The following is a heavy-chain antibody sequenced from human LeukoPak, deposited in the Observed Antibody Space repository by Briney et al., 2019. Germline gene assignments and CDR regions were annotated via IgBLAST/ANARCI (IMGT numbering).Heavy chain of an antibody. J-gene: IGHJ6*02. D-gene: IGHD4-17*01. CDR1: GFSFRSYE. V-gene: IGHV3-48*03. CDR2: ISDSGGTI. Sequence: GGSLRLSCAASGFSFRSYEMNWVRLAPGKGLEWLSYISDSGGTIYYADSVKGRFTISRDNVKNSLYLQMNSLRAEDTAVYYCARGYGDYTTGMDVWGQGITVTVSS. CDR3: ARGYGDYTTGMDV.